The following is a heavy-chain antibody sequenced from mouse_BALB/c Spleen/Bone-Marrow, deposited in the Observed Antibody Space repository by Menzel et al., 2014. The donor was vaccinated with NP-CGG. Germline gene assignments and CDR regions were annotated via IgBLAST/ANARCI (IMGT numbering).Heavy chain of an antibody. CDR3: ARDVGYGNYFVY. J-gene: IGHJ3*01. Sequence: EVQGVESGGGLVQPGGSLRLSCATSGFTFSDFYMEWVRQPPGKRLEWIAASRNEAKDYTTEYSASVKGRFIVSRDTSQSILYLQMNALRAEDTAIYYCARDVGYGNYFVYWGQGTLVTVSA. CDR2: SRNEAKDYTT. D-gene: IGHD2-10*02. V-gene: IGHV7-1*02. CDR1: GFTFSDFY.